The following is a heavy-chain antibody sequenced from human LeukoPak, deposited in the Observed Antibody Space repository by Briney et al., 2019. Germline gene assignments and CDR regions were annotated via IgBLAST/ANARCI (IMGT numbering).Heavy chain of an antibody. V-gene: IGHV3-23*01. CDR2: ISDSGGSR. CDR3: VKDAHRTSGWYFFDY. Sequence: GGSLRLSCAASGFAFSNQAMGWVRQASGKGLEWVSAISDSGGSRYYADSVKGRFTISRDNSKNTLFLQMNSLRAEDTAVYYCVKDAHRTSGWYFFDYWGQGTRVTVSS. J-gene: IGHJ4*02. CDR1: GFAFSNQA. D-gene: IGHD6-19*01.